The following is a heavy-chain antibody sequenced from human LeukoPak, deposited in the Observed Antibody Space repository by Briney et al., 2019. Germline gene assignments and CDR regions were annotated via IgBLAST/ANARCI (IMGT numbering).Heavy chain of an antibody. Sequence: GGSLRLSCAASGFTFKTYTMHWVRQAPGMGLEWVSSISSSSSYIFYADSVKGRFTISRDNAKNSLYLQMSSLRAEDAAVYYCAKDLEYSSSSGFDYWGQGTLVTVSS. CDR1: GFTFKTYT. D-gene: IGHD6-6*01. J-gene: IGHJ4*02. CDR3: AKDLEYSSSSGFDY. CDR2: ISSSSSYI. V-gene: IGHV3-21*01.